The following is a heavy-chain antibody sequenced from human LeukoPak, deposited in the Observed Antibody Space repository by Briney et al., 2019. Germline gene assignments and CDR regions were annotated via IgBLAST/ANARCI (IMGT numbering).Heavy chain of an antibody. CDR2: INPNSGGT. D-gene: IGHD4-17*01. Sequence: ASVKVSCKASGYTFTGYYMHWVRQAPGQGLEWMGWINPNSGGTNYAQKFQGRVTMTWDTSISTAYMELSRLRSDDTAVYYCARPGMTTVTTDFQHWGQGTLVTVSS. V-gene: IGHV1-2*02. CDR1: GYTFTGYY. CDR3: ARPGMTTVTTDFQH. J-gene: IGHJ1*01.